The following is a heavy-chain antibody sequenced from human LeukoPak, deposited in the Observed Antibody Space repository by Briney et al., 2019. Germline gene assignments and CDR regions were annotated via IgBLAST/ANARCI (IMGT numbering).Heavy chain of an antibody. D-gene: IGHD4-23*01. Sequence: PGGSLRLSCAASGFTFSSYAMSWVRQAPGKGLEWVSAISGSGGSTYYADSVKGRFTISRDNSKNTLYLQMNSLRAEDTAVYYCASDYDYGGNSPLDYFDYWGQGTLVTVSS. CDR3: ASDYDYGGNSPLDYFDY. J-gene: IGHJ4*02. CDR1: GFTFSSYA. V-gene: IGHV3-23*01. CDR2: ISGSGGST.